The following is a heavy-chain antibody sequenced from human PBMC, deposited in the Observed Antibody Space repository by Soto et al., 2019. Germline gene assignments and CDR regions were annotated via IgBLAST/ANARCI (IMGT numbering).Heavy chain of an antibody. V-gene: IGHV3-30*18. J-gene: IGHJ6*02. Sequence: QVQLVESGGGVVQPGRSLRLSCAASGFTFSSYGMHWVRQAPGKGLEWVAVISYDGSNKYYADSVKGRFTISRDNSKNTLYLQMNSLRAEDTAVYYCAKDINMELGGYYYYGMDVWGQGTTVTVSS. CDR3: AKDINMELGGYYYYGMDV. D-gene: IGHD1-7*01. CDR1: GFTFSSYG. CDR2: ISYDGSNK.